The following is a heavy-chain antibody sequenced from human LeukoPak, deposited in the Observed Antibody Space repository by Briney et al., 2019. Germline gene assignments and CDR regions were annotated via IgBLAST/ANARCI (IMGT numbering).Heavy chain of an antibody. J-gene: IGHJ6*04. CDR1: GFTFSSNW. V-gene: IGHV3-74*01. D-gene: IGHD2-8*01. CDR2: INSDGSSI. CDR3: AREEICTNGVWSSCRDV. Sequence: PGGSLRLSCAASGFTFSSNWMHWVRQAPGKGLEGVSRINSDGSSISYADSVKGRLTISRDNARNTLYLQMKSLRAEDTAVYYCAREEICTNGVWSSCRDVWGKGTTVTVSS.